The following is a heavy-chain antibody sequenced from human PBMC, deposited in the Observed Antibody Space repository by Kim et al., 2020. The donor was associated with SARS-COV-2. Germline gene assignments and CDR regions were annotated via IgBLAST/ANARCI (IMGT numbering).Heavy chain of an antibody. J-gene: IGHJ6*02. CDR3: ARLSIAAAGTYYYYGMDV. V-gene: IGHV5-51*01. Sequence: GESLKISCKGSGYSFTSYWIGWVRQMPGKGLEWMGIIYPGDSDTRYSPSFQGQVTISADKSISTAYLQWSSLKASDTAMYYCARLSIAAAGTYYYYGMDVWGQGTTVTVSS. CDR2: IYPGDSDT. CDR1: GYSFTSYW. D-gene: IGHD6-13*01.